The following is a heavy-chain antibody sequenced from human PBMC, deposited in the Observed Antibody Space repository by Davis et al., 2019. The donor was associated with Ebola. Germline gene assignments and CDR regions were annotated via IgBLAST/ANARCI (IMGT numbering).Heavy chain of an antibody. CDR2: IYYSGST. J-gene: IGHJ4*02. D-gene: IGHD2-2*01. CDR3: ARFPIVVVPAAIC. V-gene: IGHV4-30-4*01. CDR1: AGSISSAEYY. Sequence: MPSETLSLTCTVSAGSISSAEYYWTCIRQPPAKGPAWLAYIYYSGSTYYNPSLKSRVTTSVDTSKNHLSLKLSSVIAADTAVYYCARFPIVVVPAAICWGQGTLVTVSS.